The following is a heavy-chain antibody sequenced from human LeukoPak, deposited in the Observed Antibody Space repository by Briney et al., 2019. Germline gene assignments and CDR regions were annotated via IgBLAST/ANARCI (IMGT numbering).Heavy chain of an antibody. CDR1: GFTFSSYS. V-gene: IGHV3-21*01. J-gene: IGHJ3*02. CDR3: AGEYCSSTSCFRPDAFDI. Sequence: GGSLRLSCAASGFTFSSYSMNWVRQAPGKGLEWVSSISSSSSYIYYADSVKGRFTISRDNAKNSLYLQMNSLRAEDTAVYYCAGEYCSSTSCFRPDAFDIWGQGTMVTVSS. CDR2: ISSSSSYI. D-gene: IGHD2-2*01.